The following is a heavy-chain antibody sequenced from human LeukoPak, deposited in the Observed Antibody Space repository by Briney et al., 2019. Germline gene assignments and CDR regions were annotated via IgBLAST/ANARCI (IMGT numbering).Heavy chain of an antibody. V-gene: IGHV4-39*07. D-gene: IGHD2-15*01. J-gene: IGHJ6*03. Sequence: SETLSLTCTVSGGSISSSSYYWGWIRQPPGKGLEWIGSIYYSGSTCYNPSLKSRVTISVDTSKNQFSLKLSSVTAADTAVYYCARGYCSGGSCYSYYYYNYMDVWGKGTTVTVSS. CDR2: IYYSGST. CDR3: ARGYCSGGSCYSYYYYNYMDV. CDR1: GGSISSSSYY.